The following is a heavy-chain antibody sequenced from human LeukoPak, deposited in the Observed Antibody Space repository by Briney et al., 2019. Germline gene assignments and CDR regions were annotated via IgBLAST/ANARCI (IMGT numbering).Heavy chain of an antibody. CDR2: VKTVGST. V-gene: IGHV4-4*07. CDR3: APLQGDYSFGY. J-gene: IGHJ4*02. CDR1: GGSITTYY. Sequence: NPSDTLSLACTVSGGSITTYYWSWLRQPPGKGLPWIGRVKTVGSTNYNPSLKTRVPLSVDTSINQFSLKLTSLIPPHPAVSSPAPLQGDYSFGYWGQGTLVTVSS. D-gene: IGHD4-11*01.